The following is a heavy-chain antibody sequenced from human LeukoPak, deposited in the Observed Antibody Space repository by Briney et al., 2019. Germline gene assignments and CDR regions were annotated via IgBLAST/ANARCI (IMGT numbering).Heavy chain of an antibody. J-gene: IGHJ3*02. V-gene: IGHV1-2*06. CDR1: GYTFTGYY. D-gene: IGHD2-21*02. Sequence: ASVKVSCKASGYTFTGYYMHWVRQAPGQGLEWMGRINPNSGGTNYAQKFQGRVTMTRDTSISTAYMELSRLRSDDTAVYYCARGCGGDSSCSDAFDIWGQGTMVTVYS. CDR2: INPNSGGT. CDR3: ARGCGGDSSCSDAFDI.